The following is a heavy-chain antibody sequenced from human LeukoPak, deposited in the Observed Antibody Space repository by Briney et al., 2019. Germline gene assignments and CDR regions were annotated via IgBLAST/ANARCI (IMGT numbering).Heavy chain of an antibody. CDR1: GFTFSSYG. CDR2: ISTSTSTI. V-gene: IGHV3-48*04. J-gene: IGHJ4*02. D-gene: IGHD3-22*01. Sequence: GGSLRLSCAASGFTFSSYGMHWVRQAPGKGLEWISYISTSTSTIYYADSVKGRFTISRDNAKNSLYLQMNSLRAEDTAIYYCVRDYYDSSGYYSGGDWGQGTLVTVSS. CDR3: VRDYYDSSGYYSGGD.